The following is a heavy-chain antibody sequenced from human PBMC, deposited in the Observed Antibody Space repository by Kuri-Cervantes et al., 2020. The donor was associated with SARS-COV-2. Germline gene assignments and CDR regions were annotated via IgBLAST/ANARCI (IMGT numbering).Heavy chain of an antibody. CDR3: ARVDRTGGNAFVDY. CDR2: ISYDGSNK. CDR1: GFTLSSYG. J-gene: IGHJ4*02. Sequence: LSLTCAASGFTLSSYGMQWVRQAPGKGLEWVAVISYDGSNKYYADSVKGRFTISRDNSKNTLYLQMNSLRAEDTAVYYCARVDRTGGNAFVDYWGQGTLVTVSS. D-gene: IGHD4-23*01. V-gene: IGHV3-30*03.